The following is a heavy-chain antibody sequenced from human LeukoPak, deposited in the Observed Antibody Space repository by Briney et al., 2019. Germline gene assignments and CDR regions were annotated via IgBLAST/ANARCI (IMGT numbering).Heavy chain of an antibody. CDR2: ISSSSSTI. CDR1: GFTFSSYS. CDR3: ARAGLLWFGESKFDY. D-gene: IGHD3-10*01. Sequence: GSLRLSCAASGFTFSSYSMNWVRQAPGKGLEWVSYISSSSSTIYYADSVKGRFTISRDNAKNSLYLQMNSLRPEDTAVYYCARAGLLWFGESKFDYWGQGTLVTVSS. V-gene: IGHV3-48*01. J-gene: IGHJ4*02.